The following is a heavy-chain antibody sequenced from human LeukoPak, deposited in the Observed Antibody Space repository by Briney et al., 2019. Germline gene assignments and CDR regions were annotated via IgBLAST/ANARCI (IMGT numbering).Heavy chain of an antibody. CDR2: ISYDGSNK. Sequence: GRSLRLSCAASGFTFSSYGMHWVRQAPGKGLEWVAVISYDGSNKYYADSVKGRFTISRDNSKNTLYLQMNSLRAEDTAVYYCAKVDRGSSWYQTHYYYYGMDVWGQGTTVTVSS. J-gene: IGHJ6*02. D-gene: IGHD6-13*01. V-gene: IGHV3-30*18. CDR1: GFTFSSYG. CDR3: AKVDRGSSWYQTHYYYYGMDV.